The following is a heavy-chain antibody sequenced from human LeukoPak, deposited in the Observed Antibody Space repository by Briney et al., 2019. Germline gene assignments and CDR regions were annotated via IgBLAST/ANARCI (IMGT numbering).Heavy chain of an antibody. V-gene: IGHV3-23*01. CDR3: AKVAGLAAPVDY. J-gene: IGHJ4*02. Sequence: PGGSLRLSCASSGRTFSRYAMSWLRQAPGRGLDGVSAISGSSCSKYYAGSVKGRFTISRDNSKNTLYLQMNSLRAEDTAVYYCAKVAGLAAPVDYWGQGTLVTVSS. CDR1: GRTFSRYA. CDR2: ISGSSCSK. D-gene: IGHD6-6*01.